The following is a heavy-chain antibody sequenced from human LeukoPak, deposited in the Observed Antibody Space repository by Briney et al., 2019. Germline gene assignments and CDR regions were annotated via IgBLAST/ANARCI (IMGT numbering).Heavy chain of an antibody. V-gene: IGHV4-59*01. CDR2: IYYSGST. D-gene: IGHD1-1*01. CDR1: GGSISSYY. Sequence: PSETLSLTCTVSGGSISSYYWSWIRQPPGKGLEWIGYIYYSGSTNYNPSLKSRVTISVDTSKNQFSLKLSSVTAADTAVYYCAGYNWNEALDYWGQGTLVTVSS. CDR3: AGYNWNEALDY. J-gene: IGHJ4*02.